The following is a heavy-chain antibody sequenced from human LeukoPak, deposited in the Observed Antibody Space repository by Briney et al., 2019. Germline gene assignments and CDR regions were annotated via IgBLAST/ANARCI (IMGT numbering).Heavy chain of an antibody. CDR3: ARGTTRNPGLDY. CDR1: GFTFSSYW. V-gene: IGHV3-7*03. J-gene: IGHJ4*02. D-gene: IGHD1-7*01. CDR2: IEEDGTEK. Sequence: GGSLRLSCAASGFTFSSYWMSWVRQAPGKGLEWVANIEEDGTEKYYVDSVKGRFTISRDNAKNSLYLQTNSLRAEDTAVYYCARGTTRNPGLDYWGQGTLVTVSS.